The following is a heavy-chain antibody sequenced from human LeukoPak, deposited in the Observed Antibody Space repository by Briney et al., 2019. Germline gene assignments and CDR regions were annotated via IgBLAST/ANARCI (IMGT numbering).Heavy chain of an antibody. Sequence: GGSLILSCAASGFTFSSYGMHWVRQAPGKGLEWVAFIRYDGSNKYYADSVKGRFTISRDNSKNTLYLQMNSLRAEDTAVYYCAKGSRRWLQSPLDYWGQGTLVTVSS. CDR1: GFTFSSYG. J-gene: IGHJ4*02. V-gene: IGHV3-30*02. CDR2: IRYDGSNK. D-gene: IGHD5-24*01. CDR3: AKGSRRWLQSPLDY.